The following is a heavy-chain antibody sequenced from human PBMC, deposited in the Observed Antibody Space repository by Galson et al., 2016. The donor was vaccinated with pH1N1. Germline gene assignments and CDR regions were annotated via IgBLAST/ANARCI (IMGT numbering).Heavy chain of an antibody. D-gene: IGHD3-9*01. CDR2: ISWNSGSI. CDR1: GFTFDDYA. CDR3: AKVFGFLNGYYDY. Sequence: SLRLSCAASGFTFDDYAMHWVRQAPGKGLEWVSGISWNSGSIGYADSVKGRFTISRDNAKNSLYLQMNSLRAEDTALYYCAKVFGFLNGYYDYWGQGTLVTVSS. V-gene: IGHV3-9*01. J-gene: IGHJ4*02.